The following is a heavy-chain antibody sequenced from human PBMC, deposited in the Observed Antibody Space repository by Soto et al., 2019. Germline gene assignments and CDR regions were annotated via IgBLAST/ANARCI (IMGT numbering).Heavy chain of an antibody. CDR2: IGTAGDT. Sequence: GGSLRLSCAASGFTFSSYDMHWVRQATGKGLEWVSAIGTAGDTYYPGSVKGRFTISRENAKNSLYLQMNSLRAEDTAVYYCARVNRYCSSTSCLGYYYYGMDVWGQGTTVTVSS. V-gene: IGHV3-13*01. D-gene: IGHD2-2*01. CDR1: GFTFSSYD. CDR3: ARVNRYCSSTSCLGYYYYGMDV. J-gene: IGHJ6*02.